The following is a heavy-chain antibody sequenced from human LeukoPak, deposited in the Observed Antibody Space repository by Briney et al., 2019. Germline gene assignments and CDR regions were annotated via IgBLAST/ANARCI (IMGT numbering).Heavy chain of an antibody. CDR2: ISYSGGT. D-gene: IGHD3-16*01. J-gene: IGHJ4*02. V-gene: IGHV3-23*01. CDR1: GFTFSNYA. Sequence: PGGSLRLSCAASGFTFSNYAMSWVRQAPGKGLEWVSAISYSGGTYYADSVKGRFTISRDNSKDTLYLQMNSLRADDTAIYYCAKSPFDGGLSWGQGTLVTVSS. CDR3: AKSPFDGGLS.